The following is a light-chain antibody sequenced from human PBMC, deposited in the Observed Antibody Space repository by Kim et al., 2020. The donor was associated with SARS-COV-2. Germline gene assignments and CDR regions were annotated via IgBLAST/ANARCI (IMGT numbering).Light chain of an antibody. Sequence: LSQPASLSGSPGQSITISCTGTSSDVGSYNLVSWYQQHPGKAPKLMIYEVSKRPSGVSNRFSGSKSGNTASLTISGLQAEDEADYYCCSYAGSSTWVFGGGTQLTVL. CDR2: EVS. CDR1: SSDVGSYNL. CDR3: CSYAGSSTWV. V-gene: IGLV2-23*02. J-gene: IGLJ3*02.